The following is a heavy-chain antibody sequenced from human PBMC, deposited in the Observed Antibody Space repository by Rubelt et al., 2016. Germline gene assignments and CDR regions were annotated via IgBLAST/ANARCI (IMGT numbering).Heavy chain of an antibody. J-gene: IGHJ4*02. CDR3: ARDRGGGGDYTIDY. Sequence: EVQLVESGGGLVQPGGSLRLSCAASGFTVSSNYMSWVRQAPGKGLEWVSVIYSGGSTYYADSVKGRFTISRDNSKNTLYLQMNSLRAEDTAVYYCARDRGGGGDYTIDYWGQGTLVTVSS. CDR2: IYSGGST. V-gene: IGHV3-66*01. CDR1: GFTVSSNY. D-gene: IGHD2-21*02.